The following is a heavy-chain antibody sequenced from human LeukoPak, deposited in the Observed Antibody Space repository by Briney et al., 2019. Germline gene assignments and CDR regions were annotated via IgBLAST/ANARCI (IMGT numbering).Heavy chain of an antibody. CDR3: AKDRLGGPYFFHY. Sequence: GGSLRLSCAASGFTFSRYSMNWVRQAPGKGLEWVSSISIGNTYIYYADSVKGRFTISRDNSKNTLYLQINSLRAEDTAVYFCAKDRLGGPYFFHYWGQGTLVTVSS. J-gene: IGHJ4*02. CDR1: GFTFSRYS. D-gene: IGHD3-16*01. CDR2: ISIGNTYI. V-gene: IGHV3-21*04.